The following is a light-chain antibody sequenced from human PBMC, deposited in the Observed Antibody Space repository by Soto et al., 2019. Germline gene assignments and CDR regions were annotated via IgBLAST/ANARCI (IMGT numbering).Light chain of an antibody. J-gene: IGLJ2*01. Sequence: QSALTQPASVSGSPGQSITVSCTGTKNNLGSYDLVSWYQKYPDKAPTLLIYEATNRPSGISDRFSGSKSGFTASLTISGLRAEDEADYYCCSLEGSNALVVFGGGTKLTVL. CDR1: KNNLGSYDL. CDR2: EAT. CDR3: CSLEGSNALVV. V-gene: IGLV2-23*01.